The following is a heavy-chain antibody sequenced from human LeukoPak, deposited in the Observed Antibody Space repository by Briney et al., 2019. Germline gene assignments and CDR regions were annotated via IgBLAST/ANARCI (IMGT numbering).Heavy chain of an antibody. J-gene: IGHJ4*02. CDR1: GITFSSYA. Sequence: GGSLRLSCVASGITFSSYAMSWVRQAPGKGLEWVSGISGSSGSGRTHCIDSVKGRFIISRDNSKNTLYLQMNSLRAEDTAVYYCANSLVGATRGYWGQGTLVTVSS. CDR3: ANSLVGATRGY. D-gene: IGHD1-26*01. V-gene: IGHV3-23*01. CDR2: ISGSSGSGRT.